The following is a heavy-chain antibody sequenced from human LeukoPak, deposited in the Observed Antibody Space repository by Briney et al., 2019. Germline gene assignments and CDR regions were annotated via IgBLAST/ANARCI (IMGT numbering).Heavy chain of an antibody. Sequence: SETLSLTCNVSGGSISSSSYYWGWIRQPPGKGLEWIGSMYYGGSTYYNPSLKSRVTISVDTPKNQFSLKLSSVTAADTAVYYCARRGPSGRSLDYWGQGTLVTVSS. CDR3: ARRGPSGRSLDY. V-gene: IGHV4-39*01. J-gene: IGHJ4*02. CDR1: GGSISSSSYY. D-gene: IGHD1-26*01. CDR2: MYYGGST.